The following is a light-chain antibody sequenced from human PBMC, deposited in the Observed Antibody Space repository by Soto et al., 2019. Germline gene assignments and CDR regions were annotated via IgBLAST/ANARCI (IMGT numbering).Light chain of an antibody. Sequence: DIQMTQSPSSLSASVGDRVTITCRASQSISSYLNWYQQKPGKAPKLPIYAASSLQSGVPSRFSGSGSGTDFSLTISSLQPEDFATYYCQQSYSTSSWTFGQGTKLEIK. CDR3: QQSYSTSSWT. CDR2: AAS. CDR1: QSISSY. J-gene: IGKJ2*02. V-gene: IGKV1-39*01.